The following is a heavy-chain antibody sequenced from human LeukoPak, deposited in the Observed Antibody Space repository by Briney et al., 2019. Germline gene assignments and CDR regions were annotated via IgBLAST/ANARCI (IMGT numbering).Heavy chain of an antibody. CDR1: GFTFSSYW. Sequence: GGSLRLSCAASGFTFSSYWMSWVRQAPGKGLEWVANIKQDGSEKYYVDSVKGRFTISRDNAKNSLYLQMNSLRAEDTAVYYCARASSKQLAGYLPDGFDIWGQGTMVTVSS. CDR3: ARASSKQLAGYLPDGFDI. D-gene: IGHD3-9*01. CDR2: IKQDGSEK. J-gene: IGHJ3*02. V-gene: IGHV3-7*02.